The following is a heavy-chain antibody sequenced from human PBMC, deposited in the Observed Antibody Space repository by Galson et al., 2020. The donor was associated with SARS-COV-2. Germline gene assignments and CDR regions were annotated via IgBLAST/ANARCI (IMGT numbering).Heavy chain of an antibody. Sequence: SETLSLTCAVYGGSFSGYYWSWIRQPPGKGLEWIGEINHSGSTNYNPSLKSRVTISVDTSKNQFSLKLSSVTAADTAVYYCARFGTTLEPNWFDPWGQGTLVTVSS. V-gene: IGHV4-34*01. D-gene: IGHD1-1*01. CDR3: ARFGTTLEPNWFDP. CDR1: GGSFSGYY. J-gene: IGHJ5*02. CDR2: INHSGST.